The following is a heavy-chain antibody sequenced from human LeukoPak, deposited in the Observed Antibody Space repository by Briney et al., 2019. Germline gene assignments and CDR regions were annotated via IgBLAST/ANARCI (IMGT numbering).Heavy chain of an antibody. CDR1: GFTFSSYG. Sequence: PGGSLRLSCAASGFTFSSYGMHWVRQAPGKGLEWVAFIRYDGSNKYYADSVKGRFSISRDNSKNTLYLQMRSLRAEDTAVYYCAKDYYYDSSGYYSDNAFDIWGQGTMVTVSS. J-gene: IGHJ3*02. CDR3: AKDYYYDSSGYYSDNAFDI. D-gene: IGHD3-22*01. CDR2: IRYDGSNK. V-gene: IGHV3-30*02.